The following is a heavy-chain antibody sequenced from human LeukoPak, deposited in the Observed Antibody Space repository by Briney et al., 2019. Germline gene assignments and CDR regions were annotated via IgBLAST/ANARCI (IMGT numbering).Heavy chain of an antibody. J-gene: IGHJ6*03. CDR3: ARGEYSSTNYYYYYYMDV. CDR2: ITSSGRYI. Sequence: GGSLRLSCAASGFTFSSYSMNWVRQAPGKGLEWVSSITSSGRYIYYADSVKGRFTISRDNAKNTLYLQISSRRAEDSAVYYCARGEYSSTNYYYYYYMDVWGKGTTVTVSS. V-gene: IGHV3-21*01. CDR1: GFTFSSYS. D-gene: IGHD6-6*01.